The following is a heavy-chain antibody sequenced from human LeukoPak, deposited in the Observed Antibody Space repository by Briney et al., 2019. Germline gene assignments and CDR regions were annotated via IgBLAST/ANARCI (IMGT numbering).Heavy chain of an antibody. J-gene: IGHJ4*02. CDR3: AKDKKVVPAAY. D-gene: IGHD2-2*01. CDR2: IWYGRSNK. V-gene: IGHV3-30*18. Sequence: GRSLRLSCAASGFTFSSYGMHWVRQAPGKGLEWVAVIWYGRSNKYYADSVKGRFTISRDNSKNTLYLQMNSLRAEDTAVYYCAKDKKVVPAAYWGQGTLVTVSS. CDR1: GFTFSSYG.